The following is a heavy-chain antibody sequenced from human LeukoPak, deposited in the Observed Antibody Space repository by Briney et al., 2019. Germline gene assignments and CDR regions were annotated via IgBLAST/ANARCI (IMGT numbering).Heavy chain of an antibody. V-gene: IGHV3-71*01. CDR1: GFTFSDHY. Sequence: GGSLRLSCAASGFTFSDHYMDWVRQAPGKGLEWVGFIRSKAYGGTTEYAASVRGRFTISRDNAKNSLYLQMNSLRAEDTAVYYCARVKERGVRGVIPNYFDYWGQGTLVTVSS. CDR2: IRSKAYGGTT. CDR3: ARVKERGVRGVIPNYFDY. D-gene: IGHD3-10*01. J-gene: IGHJ4*02.